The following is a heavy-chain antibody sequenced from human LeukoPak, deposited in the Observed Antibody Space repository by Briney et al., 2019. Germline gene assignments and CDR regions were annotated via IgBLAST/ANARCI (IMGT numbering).Heavy chain of an antibody. V-gene: IGHV4-39*07. CDR2: IHYSGST. D-gene: IGHD3-10*01. J-gene: IGHJ4*02. CDR3: TRDRSGEFYFDY. CDR1: GGSISSSGFY. Sequence: TSETLSLTCTVSGGSISSSGFYWGWLRQPPGKGLEWIGSIHYSGSTYYNPSLKSRVTISVDTSKNQFSLKLSSVTAADTAVYYCTRDRSGEFYFDYWGQGTLVTVSS.